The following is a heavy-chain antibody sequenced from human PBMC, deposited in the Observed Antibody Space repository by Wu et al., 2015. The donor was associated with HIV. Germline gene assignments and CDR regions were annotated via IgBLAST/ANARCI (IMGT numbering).Heavy chain of an antibody. V-gene: IGHV1-18*01. Sequence: QLEQPGVEVQKPGAALKVSCKASGYAFSRHGISWVRQAPGQGLEWVGWISAGNGDTTYAQKFQGRVTLTRDISATTVFLEFGSLHSDDRAVYYCVKARGSGAYHFFYLDVWGEERRSLSP. CDR3: VKARGSGAYHFFYLDV. CDR2: ISAGNGDT. CDR1: GYAFSRHG. D-gene: IGHD3-10*01. J-gene: IGHJ6*03.